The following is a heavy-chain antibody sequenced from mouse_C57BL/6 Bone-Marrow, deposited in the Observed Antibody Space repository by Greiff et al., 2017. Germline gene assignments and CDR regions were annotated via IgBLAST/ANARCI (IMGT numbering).Heavy chain of an antibody. CDR2: IDPENGDT. CDR3: TTYDYAWFAF. Sequence: VQLQQSGAELVRPGASVKLSCTASGFNIKDDYMPWVKQRPEQGLEWIGWIDPENGDTEYASKFQGKATITADTSSNTAYLQLSSLPSEDTAVYYCTTYDYAWFAFWGQGTLVTVSA. D-gene: IGHD2-4*01. J-gene: IGHJ3*01. V-gene: IGHV14-4*01. CDR1: GFNIKDDY.